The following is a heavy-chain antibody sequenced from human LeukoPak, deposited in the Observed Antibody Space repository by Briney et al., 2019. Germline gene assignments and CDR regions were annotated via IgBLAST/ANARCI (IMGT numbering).Heavy chain of an antibody. CDR1: GFSLSTSGVG. D-gene: IGHD4-17*01. V-gene: IGHV2-5*02. J-gene: IGHJ4*02. Sequence: SGPTLVNPTQTLTLTCTFSGFSLSTSGVGVGWIRQPPGKALEWLALIYWDDDKRYSPSLKSRLTITKDTSKNQVVLTMTSMDPVDTATYSCARRIHGDSEGAFDCWGQGTLVTVSS. CDR3: ARRIHGDSEGAFDC. CDR2: IYWDDDK.